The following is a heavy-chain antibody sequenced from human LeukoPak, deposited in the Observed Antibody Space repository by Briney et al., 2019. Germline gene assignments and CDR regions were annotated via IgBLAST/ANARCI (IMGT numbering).Heavy chain of an antibody. J-gene: IGHJ4*02. V-gene: IGHV1-69*13. CDR3: ASHYDSSGYYYAPFDY. CDR2: IIPIFGTA. CDR1: GGTFSKYT. D-gene: IGHD3-22*01. Sequence: ASVKVSCKASGGTFSKYTISWVRQRPGQGLEWMGGIIPIFGTANYAQKFQGRVTITADESTSTAYMELSSLRSEDTAVYYCASHYDSSGYYYAPFDYWGQGTLVTVSS.